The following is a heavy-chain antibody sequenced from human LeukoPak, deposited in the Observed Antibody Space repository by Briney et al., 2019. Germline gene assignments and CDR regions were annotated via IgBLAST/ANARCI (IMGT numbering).Heavy chain of an antibody. V-gene: IGHV3-23*01. CDR3: AQDRVDGSGSQFDS. J-gene: IGHJ4*02. CDR2: ISGSGAMT. CDR1: GFTFNNHA. D-gene: IGHD3-10*01. Sequence: GGSLRLSCAASGFTFNNHAMIWVRQAPGKGLEWVSSISGSGAMTYYGDSVKGRFTISRDNAMDTLYLQMNSLRADDTAVYYCAQDRVDGSGSQFDSWGQGSLVIVSS.